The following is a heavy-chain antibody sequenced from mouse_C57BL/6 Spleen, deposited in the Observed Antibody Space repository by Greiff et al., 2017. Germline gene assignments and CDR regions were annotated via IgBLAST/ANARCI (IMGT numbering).Heavy chain of an antibody. CDR3: AEGRWEGFYFDD. Sequence: QVQLQQSGAELVKPGASVKLSCKASGYTFTSYWMQWVKQRPGQGLEWIGEIDPSDSYTNYNQKFKGKATLTVDTSSSTAYMQLSSLTSEDSAVYYCAEGRWEGFYFDDWGQGTTLTVSS. V-gene: IGHV1-50*01. J-gene: IGHJ2*01. CDR2: IDPSDSYT. D-gene: IGHD1-1*02. CDR1: GYTFTSYW.